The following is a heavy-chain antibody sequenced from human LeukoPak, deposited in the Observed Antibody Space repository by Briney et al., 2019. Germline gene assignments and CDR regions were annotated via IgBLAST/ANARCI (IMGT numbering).Heavy chain of an antibody. Sequence: SETLSLTCTVSGGSISSSSYYWSWIRQPPGKGLEWIGYIYYSGSTNYNPSLKSRVTISVDTSKNQFSLKLSSVTAADTAVYYCARWGDSSGIDYWGQGTLVTVSS. J-gene: IGHJ4*02. CDR1: GGSISSSSYY. CDR2: IYYSGST. CDR3: ARWGDSSGIDY. V-gene: IGHV4-61*05. D-gene: IGHD3-22*01.